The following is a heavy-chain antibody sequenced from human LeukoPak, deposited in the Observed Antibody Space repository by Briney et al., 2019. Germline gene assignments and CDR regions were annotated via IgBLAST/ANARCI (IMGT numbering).Heavy chain of an antibody. D-gene: IGHD3-10*02. V-gene: IGHV3-48*03. CDR3: AELGITMIGGV. CDR1: GFTFSSYE. J-gene: IGHJ6*04. CDR2: ISSSGSTI. Sequence: QAGGSLRLSCAASGFTFSSYEMNWVRQAPGKGLEWVSYISSSGSTIYYANSVKARFTISRDNDKNSLSLQMNSLRAEDTAVYYCAELGITMIGGVWGKGTTVTISS.